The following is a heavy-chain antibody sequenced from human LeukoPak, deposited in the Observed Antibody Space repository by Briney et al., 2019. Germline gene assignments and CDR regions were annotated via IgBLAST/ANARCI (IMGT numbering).Heavy chain of an antibody. D-gene: IGHD3-3*01. Sequence: SETLSLTCIGSGGSISSYYWSWIRQPPGKGVEWIGYIYYSGSTNYNPSLKSRVTISVDPSKNQFSLKLSSVTAADTAVYYCARAPRYDFWSGYYIWFDPWGQGTLVTVSS. CDR1: GGSISSYY. J-gene: IGHJ5*02. V-gene: IGHV4-59*01. CDR2: IYYSGST. CDR3: ARAPRYDFWSGYYIWFDP.